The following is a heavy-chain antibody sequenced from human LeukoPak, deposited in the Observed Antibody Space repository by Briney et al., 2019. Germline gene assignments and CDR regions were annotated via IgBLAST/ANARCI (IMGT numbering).Heavy chain of an antibody. Sequence: SETLSLTCTVSGASISSGGYYWSWIRQHPGKGLEWTGYIYYSGSTYYNPSLKSRVTISVDTSKNQFSLKLSSVTAADTAVYYCARGRRYDSSGPYYFDYWGQGTLVTVSS. CDR3: ARGRRYDSSGPYYFDY. J-gene: IGHJ4*02. CDR2: IYYSGST. D-gene: IGHD3-22*01. V-gene: IGHV4-31*03. CDR1: GASISSGGYY.